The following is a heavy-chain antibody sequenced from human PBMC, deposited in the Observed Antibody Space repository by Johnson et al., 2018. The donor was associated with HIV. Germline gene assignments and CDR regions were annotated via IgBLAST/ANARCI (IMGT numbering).Heavy chain of an antibody. J-gene: IGHJ3*02. CDR2: IRDDGSNK. D-gene: IGHD7-27*01. CDR3: AREGTWGSNDAFDI. CDR1: GFTFSRYG. V-gene: IGHV3-33*08. Sequence: QVQLVESGGGVVQPGRSLRLSCAASGFTFSRYGMHWVRQAPGKGLEWVAFIRDDGSNKFYADSVKGRFTISRDNAKNSLYLQMNSLRAEDTAVYYCAREGTWGSNDAFDIWGQGTMVTVSS.